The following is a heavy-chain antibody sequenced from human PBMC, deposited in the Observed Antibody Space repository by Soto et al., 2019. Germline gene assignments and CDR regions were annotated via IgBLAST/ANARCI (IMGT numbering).Heavy chain of an antibody. D-gene: IGHD5-12*01. Sequence: ASVKVSCKASVYTFTGYYMHWVRQAPGQGLEWMGWINPNSGGTNYAQKFQGRVTMTRDTSISTAYMELSRLRSDDTAVYYCARVEMATTTYYYYYYGMDVWGQGTTVTVSS. CDR2: INPNSGGT. V-gene: IGHV1-2*02. CDR1: VYTFTGYY. J-gene: IGHJ6*02. CDR3: ARVEMATTTYYYYYYGMDV.